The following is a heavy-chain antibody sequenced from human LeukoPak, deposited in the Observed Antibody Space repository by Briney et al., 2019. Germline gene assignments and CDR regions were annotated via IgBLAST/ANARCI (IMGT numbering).Heavy chain of an antibody. D-gene: IGHD2-2*01. CDR1: GFTFSSYA. V-gene: IGHV3-23*01. J-gene: IGHJ4*02. CDR2: ISGSGGST. Sequence: PGGSLRLSCAASGFTFSSYAMSWVRQAPGKGLEWVSAISGSGGSTYYADSVKGRFTISRDNSKNTLYPQMNSLRAEDTAVYYCAKVSYCSSTSCRWGQGTLVTVSS. CDR3: AKVSYCSSTSCR.